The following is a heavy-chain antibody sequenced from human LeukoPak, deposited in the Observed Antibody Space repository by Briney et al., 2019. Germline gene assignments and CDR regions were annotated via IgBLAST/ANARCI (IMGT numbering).Heavy chain of an antibody. CDR1: GFTFSSYS. D-gene: IGHD3-10*01. CDR3: ARDGSGSYLPNYFDY. V-gene: IGHV3-21*01. CDR2: ISSSSSYI. Sequence: GGSLRLSCAASGFTFSSYSMNWVRQAPGKGLEWVSSISSSSSYIYYADSVKGRFTISRDNAKNSLYLQMNSLRAEDTAVYYCARDGSGSYLPNYFDYWGQGTLVTVSS. J-gene: IGHJ4*02.